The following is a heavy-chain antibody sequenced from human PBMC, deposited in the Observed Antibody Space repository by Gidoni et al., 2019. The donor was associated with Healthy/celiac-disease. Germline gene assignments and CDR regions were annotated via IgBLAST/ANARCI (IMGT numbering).Heavy chain of an antibody. D-gene: IGHD3-10*01. Sequence: EVQLVESGGGLAQPGGSLRLSCAASGFTFSSYSMNWVRQAPGKGLEWVSYISSSSSTIYYADSVKGRFTISRDNDKNSLYLQMNSLRAEDTAVYYCAREPRYYYGSGSNSPDYYYYYMDVWGKGTTVTVSS. CDR1: GFTFSSYS. V-gene: IGHV3-48*01. CDR2: ISSSSSTI. J-gene: IGHJ6*03. CDR3: AREPRYYYGSGSNSPDYYYYYMDV.